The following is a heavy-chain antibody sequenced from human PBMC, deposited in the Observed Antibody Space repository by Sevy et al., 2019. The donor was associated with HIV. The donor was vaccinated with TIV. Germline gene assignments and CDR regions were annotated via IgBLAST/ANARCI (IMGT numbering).Heavy chain of an antibody. CDR3: ARNWWFGESGYFDY. D-gene: IGHD3-10*01. CDR1: GFTVSSNY. J-gene: IGHJ4*02. Sequence: GGSLRLSCAASGFTVSSNYMSGVRQAPGKGLGGVSVIYSGGSTYYADSVKGRFTISRDNSKNTLYLQMNSLRAEDTAVYYCARNWWFGESGYFDYWGQGTLVTVSS. CDR2: IYSGGST. V-gene: IGHV3-53*01.